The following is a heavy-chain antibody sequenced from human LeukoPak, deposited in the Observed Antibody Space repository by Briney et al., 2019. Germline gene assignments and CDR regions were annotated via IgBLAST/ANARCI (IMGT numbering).Heavy chain of an antibody. CDR2: ISSSGTYI. D-gene: IGHD5-12*01. J-gene: IGHJ4*02. V-gene: IGHV3-21*01. CDR1: GFTFSTYS. Sequence: GGSLRLSCAASGFTFSTYSMNWVRQAPGKGLEWVSSISSSGTYISYADSVKGRFTISRDNGKNLVYLQMNSLRAEDTAVFYCARESIVATGPDYWGQGTLVTVSS. CDR3: ARESIVATGPDY.